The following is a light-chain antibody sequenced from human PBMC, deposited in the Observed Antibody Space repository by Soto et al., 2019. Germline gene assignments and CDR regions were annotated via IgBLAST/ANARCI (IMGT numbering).Light chain of an antibody. J-gene: IGKJ1*01. CDR2: GAS. CDR1: QSISSSY. Sequence: EIVLTQSPGTLSLSPGKRATLSCRASQSISSSYFAWYQQRPGQAPRLLIYGASSRAPGIPDRFSGSGSGTDFTLTISRLDSEDFAVYYCQHSGSSSWTFGQRTK. CDR3: QHSGSSSWT. V-gene: IGKV3-20*01.